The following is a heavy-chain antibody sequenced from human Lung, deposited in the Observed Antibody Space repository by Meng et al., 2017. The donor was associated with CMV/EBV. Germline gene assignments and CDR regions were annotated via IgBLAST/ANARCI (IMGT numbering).Heavy chain of an antibody. D-gene: IGHD1-1*01. V-gene: IGHV3-48*04. CDR1: GFTFSTYS. CDR2: INAGSSSI. CDR3: TGKGFDY. Sequence: SCAASGFTFSTYSVNWVRQAPGKGLEWVSYINAGSSSILYADSVKGRFTISRDNAKSALFLQMSRLRVEDTAIYYCTGKGFDYWGQGARVTGSS. J-gene: IGHJ4*02.